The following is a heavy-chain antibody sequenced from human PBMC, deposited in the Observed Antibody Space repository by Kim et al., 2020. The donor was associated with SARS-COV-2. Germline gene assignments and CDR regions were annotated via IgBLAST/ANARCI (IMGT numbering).Heavy chain of an antibody. CDR2: IYYSGST. J-gene: IGHJ4*02. V-gene: IGHV4-59*13. D-gene: IGHD3-3*01. Sequence: SETLSLTCTVSGGSISSYYWSWIRQPPGKGLEWIGYIYYSGSTNYNPSLKSRVTISVDTSKNQFSLKLSSVTAADTAVYYCARAPPATIFGVVTAFYYWGQGTLVTVSS. CDR1: GGSISSYY. CDR3: ARAPPATIFGVVTAFYY.